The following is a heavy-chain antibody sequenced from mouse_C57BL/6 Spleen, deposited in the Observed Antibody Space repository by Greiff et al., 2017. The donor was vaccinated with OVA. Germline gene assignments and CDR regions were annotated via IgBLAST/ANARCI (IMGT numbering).Heavy chain of an antibody. CDR1: GYTFTSYW. J-gene: IGHJ4*01. CDR3: ARLEDYGRPMDY. Sequence: QVQLKQPGAELVMPGASVKLSCKASGYTFTSYWMHWVKQRPGQGLEWIGEIDPSDSYTNYNQKFKGKSTLTVDKSSSTAYMQLSSLTSEDSAVYYCARLEDYGRPMDYWGQGTSVTVSS. D-gene: IGHD1-1*01. V-gene: IGHV1-69*01. CDR2: IDPSDSYT.